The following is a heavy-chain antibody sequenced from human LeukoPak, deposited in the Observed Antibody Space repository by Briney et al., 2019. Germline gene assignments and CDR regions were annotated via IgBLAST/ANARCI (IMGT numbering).Heavy chain of an antibody. CDR3: ARGGNRYSTFDY. Sequence: ASVKVSCKASGYTFTGYYMHWVRQAPGQGLEWMGRINPNSGGTNYAQKFQGRVTLTRDTSISTAYMELSRLRSDDTAVYYCARGGNRYSTFDYWGQGTLVTVSS. V-gene: IGHV1-2*06. J-gene: IGHJ4*02. D-gene: IGHD6-13*01. CDR1: GYTFTGYY. CDR2: INPNSGGT.